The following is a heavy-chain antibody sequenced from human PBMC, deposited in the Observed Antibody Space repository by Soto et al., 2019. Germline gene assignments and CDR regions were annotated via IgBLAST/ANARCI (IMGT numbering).Heavy chain of an antibody. CDR2: VYYTGNS. Sequence: SETLSLTCTFSDDSISSYYWSWIRQPPGKGLEWIGYVYYTGNSNYNPSLKSRVAMSVDASKNQFSLKLRSVTAADTAVYYCARGHTMIAHHLGQGTRVNVS. CDR1: DDSISSYY. D-gene: IGHD3-22*01. J-gene: IGHJ4*02. V-gene: IGHV4-59*01. CDR3: ARGHTMIAHH.